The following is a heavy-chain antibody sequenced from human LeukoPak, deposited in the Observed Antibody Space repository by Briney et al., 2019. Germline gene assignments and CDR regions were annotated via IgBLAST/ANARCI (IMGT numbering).Heavy chain of an antibody. CDR1: GYSFTSYW. J-gene: IGHJ4*02. CDR2: IYPGDSDT. D-gene: IGHD1-26*01. V-gene: IGHV5-51*01. CDR3: AGSGVGATNGGLYFDY. Sequence: GESLKISCKGSGYSFTSYWIGWVRQMPGKGLVLMGIIYPGDSDTRYSPSLQGQVTISADKSVSTADLQWSSVKAADTALYYCAGSGVGATNGGLYFDYWGQGTLVTVSS.